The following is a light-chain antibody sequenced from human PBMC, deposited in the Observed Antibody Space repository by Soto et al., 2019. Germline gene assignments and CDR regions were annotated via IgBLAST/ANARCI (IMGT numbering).Light chain of an antibody. CDR2: GAS. J-gene: IGKJ1*01. CDR1: QSIRNN. V-gene: IGKV3-15*01. CDR3: QHYNRWPWK. Sequence: ETVLTQSPDTLSVSPGETVTLSCRASQSIRNNLAWYQQKPGQAPRLLIYGASTRATDIPATFSGSGSETEFTLTINSLKSEDLGVYYCQHYNRWPWKCGQGTKVEF.